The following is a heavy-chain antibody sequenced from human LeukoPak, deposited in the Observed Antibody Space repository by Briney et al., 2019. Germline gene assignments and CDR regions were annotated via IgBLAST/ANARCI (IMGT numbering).Heavy chain of an antibody. Sequence: SVKVSCKASGDTFSSYAISWVRQAPGKGLEWMGRIIPIFGIANYAQKFQGRVTITADKSTSTAYMELSSLRSEDTAVYYCARDESGRGGRYYFDYWGQGTLVTVSS. CDR1: GDTFSSYA. D-gene: IGHD1-26*01. CDR2: IIPIFGIA. CDR3: ARDESGRGGRYYFDY. J-gene: IGHJ4*02. V-gene: IGHV1-69*04.